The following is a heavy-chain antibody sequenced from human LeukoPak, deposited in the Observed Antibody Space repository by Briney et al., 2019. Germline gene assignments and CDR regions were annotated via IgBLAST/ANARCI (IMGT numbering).Heavy chain of an antibody. J-gene: IGHJ4*02. D-gene: IGHD2-2*01. CDR3: ARATGVVPAALGY. Sequence: SETLSLTCAVYGGSFSGYYWSWIRQPPGKGLEWIGEINHSGSTNYNPSLKSRVTISVDTSKNQFSLKLSSVTAADTAVYYCARATGVVPAALGYWGQGTLVTVSS. V-gene: IGHV4-34*01. CDR2: INHSGST. CDR1: GGSFSGYY.